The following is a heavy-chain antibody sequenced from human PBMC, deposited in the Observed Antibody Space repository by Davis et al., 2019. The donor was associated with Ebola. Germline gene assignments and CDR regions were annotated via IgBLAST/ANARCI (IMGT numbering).Heavy chain of an antibody. V-gene: IGHV1-46*03. CDR2: INPSGGST. J-gene: IGHJ6*02. CDR1: GYTFTSYY. CDR3: ARGADTIFGVVIPLCCYYGMDV. D-gene: IGHD3-3*01. Sequence: ASVKVSCKASGYTFTSYYMYWVRQAPGQGLEWMGIINPSGGSTSYAQKFQGRVTMTRDTSTSTVYMELSSLRSEDTAVYYCARGADTIFGVVIPLCCYYGMDVWGQGTTVTVSS.